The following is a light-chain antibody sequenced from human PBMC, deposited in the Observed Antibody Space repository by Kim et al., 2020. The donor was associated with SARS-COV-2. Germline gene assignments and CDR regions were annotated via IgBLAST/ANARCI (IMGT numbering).Light chain of an antibody. J-gene: IGLJ2*01. CDR3: AAWDGSLNGVV. Sequence: ELTQPPSASGTPGQRVTISCSGSSSNIVSNTVNWYQQLPGTAPKLLIYSNNQRPSGVPDRFSGSKSGTSASLAISGLQSEDEADYYCAAWDGSLNGVVFGGGTQLTVL. CDR2: SNN. CDR1: SSNIVSNT. V-gene: IGLV1-44*01.